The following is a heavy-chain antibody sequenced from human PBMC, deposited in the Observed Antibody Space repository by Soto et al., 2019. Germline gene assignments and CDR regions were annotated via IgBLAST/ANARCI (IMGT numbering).Heavy chain of an antibody. V-gene: IGHV2-5*02. J-gene: IGHJ4*02. Sequence: QITLRESGPALVKPTQTLTLTCTFSGFSLTTVGVGVAWIRQPPGKALEWLALIYWDDDKIYSPSHKSTLTVTMYTSKHHVVNTMSNLSPTDTATSYCAHRPVSLASFDLWCQGTLVSGSS. CDR2: IYWDDDK. CDR3: AHRPVSLASFDL. CDR1: GFSLTTVGVG.